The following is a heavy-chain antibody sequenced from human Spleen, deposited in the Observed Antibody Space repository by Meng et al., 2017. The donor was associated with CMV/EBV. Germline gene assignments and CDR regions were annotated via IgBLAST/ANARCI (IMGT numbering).Heavy chain of an antibody. J-gene: IGHJ6*02. D-gene: IGHD3-22*01. V-gene: IGHV3-7*01. Sequence: GESLKISCAASGFTFSSLWMTWVRQAPGKGLEWVANMNQDGSQKNYVDSVRGRFTISRDNAKSSLFLQMNSLRAEDTAVYYCARDHGTMIVESSYYYGMGVWGQGTTVTVSS. CDR1: GFTFSSLW. CDR3: ARDHGTMIVESSYYYGMGV. CDR2: MNQDGSQK.